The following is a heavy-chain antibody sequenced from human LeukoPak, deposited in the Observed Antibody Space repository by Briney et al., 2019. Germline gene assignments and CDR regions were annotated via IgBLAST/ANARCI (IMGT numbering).Heavy chain of an antibody. D-gene: IGHD5-18*01. CDR1: GDSISGYY. CDR2: IYDSGDT. CDR3: ARNAKDAAMVIYFDY. J-gene: IGHJ4*02. V-gene: IGHV4-59*01. Sequence: SETLSLTCTVSGDSISGYYWSWIRQPPGKGLEWIGFIYDSGDTNYNPSLKSRVTISVDTPKKQFSLKLSSVTAADTAVYFCARNAKDAAMVIYFDYWGQGTLVTVSS.